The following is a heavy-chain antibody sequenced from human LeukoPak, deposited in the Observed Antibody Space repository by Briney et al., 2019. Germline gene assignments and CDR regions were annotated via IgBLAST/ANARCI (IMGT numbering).Heavy chain of an antibody. Sequence: GGSLRLSCAASGFTFSSYAMSWVRQAPGKGLEWVSYISSGSGYIFYADSLKGRFTISRDNAKESLYLQMNNLRAEDTAVYYCARGVGESSLPYFDYWGQGTLVTVSS. J-gene: IGHJ4*02. CDR2: ISSGSGYI. CDR3: ARGVGESSLPYFDY. V-gene: IGHV3-21*01. CDR1: GFTFSSYA. D-gene: IGHD3-16*02.